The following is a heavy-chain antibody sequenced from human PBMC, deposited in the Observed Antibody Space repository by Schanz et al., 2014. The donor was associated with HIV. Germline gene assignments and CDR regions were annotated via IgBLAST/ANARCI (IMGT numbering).Heavy chain of an antibody. V-gene: IGHV1-69*19. D-gene: IGHD6-13*01. CDR1: GGTVNRYA. CDR2: IIPIFGPA. CDR3: ARRELGAPRYRSWAGEAHYYGMDV. Sequence: QVQLVQSGPEVRKPGSSVKVSCRASGGTVNRYAISWVRQAPGQGLEWMGGIIPIFGPANYSPKLRDRVTITADESTSTAYMELSSLSSEDAAIYYCARRELGAPRYRSWAGEAHYYGMDVWGQGTTVTVSS. J-gene: IGHJ6*02.